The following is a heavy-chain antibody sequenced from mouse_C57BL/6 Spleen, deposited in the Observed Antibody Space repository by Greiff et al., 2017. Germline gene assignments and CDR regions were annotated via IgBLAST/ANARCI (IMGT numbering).Heavy chain of an antibody. CDR3: ARTHYYGSLAWFAY. CDR2: ISSGSSTI. D-gene: IGHD1-1*01. CDR1: GFTFSDYG. Sequence: EVLLVESGGGLVKPGGSLKLSCAASGFTFSDYGMHWVRQAPEKGLEWVAYISSGSSTIYYADTVKGRFTISRDNAKNTLFLQMTSLRSEDTAMYNCARTHYYGSLAWFAYWGQGTLVTVSA. J-gene: IGHJ3*01. V-gene: IGHV5-17*01.